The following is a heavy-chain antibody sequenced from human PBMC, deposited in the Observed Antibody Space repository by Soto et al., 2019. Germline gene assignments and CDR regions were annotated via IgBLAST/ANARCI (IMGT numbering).Heavy chain of an antibody. CDR3: ARGGSYYYDSSGPLDY. J-gene: IGHJ4*02. Sequence: RRSCAAPRFTFSSCSMKWVRQAPGKGLEWVSSISSSSSYIYYADSVKGRFTISRDNAKNSLYLQMNSLRAEDTAVYYCARGGSYYYDSSGPLDYWGQGSLVTASS. D-gene: IGHD3-22*01. V-gene: IGHV3-21*04. CDR2: ISSSSSYI. CDR1: RFTFSSCS.